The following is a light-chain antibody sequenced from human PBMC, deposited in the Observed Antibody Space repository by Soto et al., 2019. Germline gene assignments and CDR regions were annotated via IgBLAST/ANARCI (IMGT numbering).Light chain of an antibody. J-gene: IGLJ1*01. V-gene: IGLV3-21*02. Sequence: SYELTQPPSVSVAPGQTARISCGGNNIGSKSVHWFQQKPGQAPVLLDYDDNDRPSGIPERFSGSNSGNTATLTISRVEAGDEADYYCQVWDSISDHFVFGTGTKLTVL. CDR1: NIGSKS. CDR3: QVWDSISDHFV. CDR2: DDN.